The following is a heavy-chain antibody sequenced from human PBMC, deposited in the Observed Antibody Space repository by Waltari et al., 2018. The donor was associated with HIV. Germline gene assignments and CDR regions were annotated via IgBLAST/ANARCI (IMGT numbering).Heavy chain of an antibody. CDR1: GHTFTRYA. Sequence: QVQLVQSGAEGKKPGASVKVSCKASGHTFTRYAFHWVRQAPGQRLEWMGWINAGNGNTEYSQQFKGRVTITRDTSASTAYMELSSLRSEDTAVYYCASEQYSSDWYDNSWGQGTLVTVSS. CDR2: INAGNGNT. CDR3: ASEQYSSDWYDNS. D-gene: IGHD6-19*01. V-gene: IGHV1-3*01. J-gene: IGHJ4*02.